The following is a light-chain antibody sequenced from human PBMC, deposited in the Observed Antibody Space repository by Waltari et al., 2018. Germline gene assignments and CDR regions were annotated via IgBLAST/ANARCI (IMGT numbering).Light chain of an antibody. V-gene: IGLV1-44*01. CDR3: APWDNSLNGPV. CDR1: ASNIGVPT. CDR2: SNN. Sequence: QSVLTQPPSASGTPGQTVTISCSGSASNIGVPTGNWYQQVPGTAPKLLIYSNNQRPSGVPDRFSGSKSGTSASLAISGLQSEDEAVYYCAPWDNSLNGPVFGGGTKLTVL. J-gene: IGLJ2*01.